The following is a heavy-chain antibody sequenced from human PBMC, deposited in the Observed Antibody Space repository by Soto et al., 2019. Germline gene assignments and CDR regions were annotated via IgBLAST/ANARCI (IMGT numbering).Heavy chain of an antibody. CDR3: ARRSRIAAAGTRHQYHYYYYMDV. CDR1: GGSISSYY. Sequence: SETLSLTCTVSGGSISSYYWSWIRQPPGKGLEWIGYIYYSGSTNYNPSLKSRVTISVDTSKNQFSLKLSSVTAADTAVYYCARRSRIAAAGTRHQYHYYYYMDVWGKGTTVTVSS. CDR2: IYYSGST. J-gene: IGHJ6*03. D-gene: IGHD6-13*01. V-gene: IGHV4-59*08.